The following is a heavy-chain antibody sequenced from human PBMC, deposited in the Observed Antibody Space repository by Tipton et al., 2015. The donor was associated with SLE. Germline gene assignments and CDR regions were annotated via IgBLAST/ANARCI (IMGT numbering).Heavy chain of an antibody. Sequence: TLSLTCTVSGASMKNYYWNWIRQPPGKGLEWLGYIYYTGSTYYNPSLKSRVTLSVDTSKNQFSLKLNSVTAADTAVYYCARHYCSGGRCYDDYWGQGTLVTVSS. CDR2: IYYTGST. J-gene: IGHJ4*02. V-gene: IGHV4-59*08. D-gene: IGHD2-15*01. CDR1: GASMKNYY. CDR3: ARHYCSGGRCYDDY.